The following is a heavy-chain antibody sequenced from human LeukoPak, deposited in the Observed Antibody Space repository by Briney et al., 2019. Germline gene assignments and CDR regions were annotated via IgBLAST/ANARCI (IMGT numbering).Heavy chain of an antibody. J-gene: IGHJ3*02. CDR2: INTDGSST. D-gene: IGHD3-9*01. Sequence: GGSLRLSCAASGFTFSSYWMHWVRQAPGKGLVWVSHINTDGSSTSYADSVKGRFTISRDNAKNTLYLQMNSLRAEDTAVYYCARVRIAGHYDILVRIDAFDIWGQGTMVTVSS. V-gene: IGHV3-74*01. CDR3: ARVRIAGHYDILVRIDAFDI. CDR1: GFTFSSYW.